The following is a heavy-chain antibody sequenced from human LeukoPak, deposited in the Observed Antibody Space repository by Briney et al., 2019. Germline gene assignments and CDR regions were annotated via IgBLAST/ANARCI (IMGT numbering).Heavy chain of an antibody. D-gene: IGHD6-13*01. CDR2: IYPGDSDT. CDR1: GYSFTSYW. V-gene: IGHV5-51*01. CDR3: ARQRAVAGPEDYFDY. Sequence: GESLKISCKGSGYSFTSYWIGWVRQMPGKGLEWMGIIYPGDSDTRYSPSFQGQVTISADKSISTAYLQWSSLKASDTAMYYCARQRAVAGPEDYFDYWGQGTLVTVSS. J-gene: IGHJ4*02.